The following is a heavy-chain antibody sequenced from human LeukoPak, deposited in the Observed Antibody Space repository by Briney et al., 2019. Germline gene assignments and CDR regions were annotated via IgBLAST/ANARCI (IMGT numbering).Heavy chain of an antibody. CDR2: IYYSGST. J-gene: IGHJ3*02. V-gene: IGHV4-59*08. Sequence: SETLSLTCTVSGGSISSYYWSWIRQPPGKGLEWIGYIYYSGSTNYNPSLKSRVSISVDTSKNQFSLKLSSVTAADTAVYYCAGRVARLDAFDIWGQGTMVTVSS. CDR3: AGRVARLDAFDI. CDR1: GGSISSYY.